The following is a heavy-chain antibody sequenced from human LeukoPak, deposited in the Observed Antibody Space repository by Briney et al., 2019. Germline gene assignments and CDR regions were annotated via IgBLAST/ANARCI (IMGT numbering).Heavy chain of an antibody. V-gene: IGHV3-21*01. CDR1: GFTFSSYN. Sequence: PGGSLRLSCAASGFTFSSYNMNWVRQAPGKGLEWVSSISSSSSYIYYADSVKGRFTISRDNAKNSLYLQMNSLRAEDTAVYYCARMVLMVYAPSFDYWGQGTLVTVSS. CDR3: ARMVLMVYAPSFDY. J-gene: IGHJ4*02. CDR2: ISSSSSYI. D-gene: IGHD2-8*01.